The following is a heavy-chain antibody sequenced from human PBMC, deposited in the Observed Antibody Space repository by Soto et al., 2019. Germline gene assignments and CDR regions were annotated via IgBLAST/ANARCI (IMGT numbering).Heavy chain of an antibody. Sequence: QVQLQESGPGLVKPSETLSLTCTVSGGSVSSGSYYWSWIRQPPGKGLEWIGYIYYSGSTNYNPSLKSRVTISVDTSKNQFSLKLSSVTAADTAVYYCARDDPLRGVLWGRGTLVTVSS. CDR1: GGSVSSGSYY. CDR2: IYYSGST. J-gene: IGHJ2*01. CDR3: ARDDPLRGVL. V-gene: IGHV4-61*01. D-gene: IGHD4-17*01.